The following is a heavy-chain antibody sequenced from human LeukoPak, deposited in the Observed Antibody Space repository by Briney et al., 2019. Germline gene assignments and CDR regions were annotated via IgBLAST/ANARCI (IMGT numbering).Heavy chain of an antibody. CDR3: ARAYYYRGYFFYYYMDV. Sequence: PSETLSLTCTVSGYSISTGYYWGWIRQPPGKGLEWIGSIYHSGNTYYNPSLKSRVTISVDTSKNQFSLKLSSVTAADTAVYYCARAYYYRGYFFYYYMDVWGKGTTVTVSS. CDR2: IYHSGNT. D-gene: IGHD3-10*01. CDR1: GYSISTGYY. V-gene: IGHV4-38-2*02. J-gene: IGHJ6*03.